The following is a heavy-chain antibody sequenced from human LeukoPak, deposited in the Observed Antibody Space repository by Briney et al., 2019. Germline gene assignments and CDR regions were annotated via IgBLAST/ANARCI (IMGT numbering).Heavy chain of an antibody. CDR2: ITYDGNDK. D-gene: IGHD5/OR15-5a*01. CDR3: AIGGVYDWLDP. CDR1: GFTLSTYG. Sequence: GGSLRLSCAVSGFTLSTYGMHWVRQAPGKGLEWLAGITYDGNDKYHADSVKGRFTISRDNSRDTLYLQMDSLRADDTAIYYCAIGGVYDWLDPWGQGTLVTVSS. J-gene: IGHJ5*02. V-gene: IGHV3-30*03.